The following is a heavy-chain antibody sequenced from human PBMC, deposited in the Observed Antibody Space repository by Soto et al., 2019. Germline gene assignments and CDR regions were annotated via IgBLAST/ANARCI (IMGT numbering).Heavy chain of an antibody. CDR3: AKVSRFYYDSSGYYPNYYGMDV. Sequence: GGSLRLSCAASGFTFSSYAMSWVRQAPGKGLEWVSAISGSGGSTYYADSVKGRFTISRDNSKNTLYLQMNSLRAEDTVVYYCAKVSRFYYDSSGYYPNYYGMDVWGQGTTVTVSS. CDR1: GFTFSSYA. CDR2: ISGSGGST. D-gene: IGHD3-22*01. V-gene: IGHV3-23*01. J-gene: IGHJ6*02.